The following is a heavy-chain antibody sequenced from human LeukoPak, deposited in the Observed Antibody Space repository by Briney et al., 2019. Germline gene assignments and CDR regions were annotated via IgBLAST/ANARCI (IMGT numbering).Heavy chain of an antibody. CDR3: AREGRTTPLDY. CDR1: GGSISSGSYY. Sequence: SETLSLTCTVSGGSISSGSYYWSWIRQPAGKGLEWIGRIYTSGSTHYNPSLKNRVTISVDTSKNQFSLKLSSVTAADTAVYYCAREGRTTPLDYWGQGTLVTVSS. J-gene: IGHJ4*02. D-gene: IGHD1-7*01. CDR2: IYTSGST. V-gene: IGHV4-61*02.